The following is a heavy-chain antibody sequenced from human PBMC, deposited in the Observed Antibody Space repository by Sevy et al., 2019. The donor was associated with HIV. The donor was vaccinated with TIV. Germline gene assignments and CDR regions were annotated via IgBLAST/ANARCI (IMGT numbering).Heavy chain of an antibody. D-gene: IGHD3-10*01. CDR3: ARGSTIPLLWFGELSGGTYGMDV. CDR2: MNPNSGNT. V-gene: IGHV1-8*01. CDR1: GYTFTSYD. Sequence: ASVKVSCKASGYTFTSYDINWVRQATGQGLEWMGWMNPNSGNTGYAQKFQGRVTMTRNTSISTAYMELSSLRSEDTAVYYCARGSTIPLLWFGELSGGTYGMDVWGQGTTVTVSS. J-gene: IGHJ6*02.